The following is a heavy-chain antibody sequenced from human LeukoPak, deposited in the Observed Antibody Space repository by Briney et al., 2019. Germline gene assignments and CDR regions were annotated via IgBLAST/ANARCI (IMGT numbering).Heavy chain of an antibody. Sequence: PSETLSLTCAVYGGSFSGYHWSWIRQPPGKGLEWIGEINHSGSTNYNPSLKSRVTISVDTSKNQFSLKLSSVTAADTAVYYCASLGGARDYWGQGTLVTVSS. CDR3: ASLGGARDY. CDR2: INHSGST. CDR1: GGSFSGYH. J-gene: IGHJ4*02. V-gene: IGHV4-34*01. D-gene: IGHD3-10*01.